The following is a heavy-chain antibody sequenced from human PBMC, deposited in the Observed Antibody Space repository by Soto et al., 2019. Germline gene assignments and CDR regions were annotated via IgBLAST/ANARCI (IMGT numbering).Heavy chain of an antibody. CDR2: IIPIFGTA. V-gene: IGHV1-69*01. J-gene: IGHJ4*02. CDR1: GGTFSSYS. D-gene: IGHD6-6*01. CDR3: AIEYSSSPPYYPIGY. Sequence: QVPLVQSGAEVKKPGSSVKVSCKASGGTFSSYSISWVRQAPGQGLDWMGGIIPIFGTANYAQKFQGRVTITADESTSTAYMELSSLRSEDTAVYYCAIEYSSSPPYYPIGYWGQGTLVTVSS.